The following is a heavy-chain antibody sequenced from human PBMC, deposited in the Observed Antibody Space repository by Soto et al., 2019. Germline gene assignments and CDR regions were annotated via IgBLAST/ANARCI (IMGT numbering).Heavy chain of an antibody. V-gene: IGHV3-9*01. Sequence: GGSLRLSCAASGFTFDDYPMHWVRQAPGKGLEWVSGISWNSGSIGYADSVKGRFTISRDNAKNSLYLQMNGLRAEDTALYYCAKDISIAAAGAYWYFDLWGRGTLVTCSS. CDR3: AKDISIAAAGAYWYFDL. J-gene: IGHJ2*01. D-gene: IGHD6-13*01. CDR2: ISWNSGSI. CDR1: GFTFDDYP.